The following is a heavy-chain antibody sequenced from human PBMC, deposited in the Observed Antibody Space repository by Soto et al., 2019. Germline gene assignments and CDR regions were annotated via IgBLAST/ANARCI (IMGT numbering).Heavy chain of an antibody. D-gene: IGHD2-2*01. CDR3: ARGGMRRTPDIVVVPAAPAP. Sequence: ASVKVYCKASGYTFTSYAMHWVRQAPGQRLEWMGWINAGNGNTKYSQKFQGRVTITRDTSASTAYMELSSLRSEDTAVYYCARGGMRRTPDIVVVPAAPAPWGQGTLVSVS. J-gene: IGHJ5*02. CDR1: GYTFTSYA. V-gene: IGHV1-3*01. CDR2: INAGNGNT.